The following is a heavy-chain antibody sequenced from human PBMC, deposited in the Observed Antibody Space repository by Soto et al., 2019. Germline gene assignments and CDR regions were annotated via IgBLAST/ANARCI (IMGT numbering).Heavy chain of an antibody. CDR3: ARDGDGPYCSSTSCRPPSFDY. CDR2: ISSSSSYI. J-gene: IGHJ4*02. CDR1: GFTFSSYS. V-gene: IGHV3-21*01. D-gene: IGHD2-2*01. Sequence: GGSLRLSCAASGFTFSSYSMNWVRQAPGKGLEWVSSISSSSSYIYYADSVKGRFTISRDNAKNSLYLQMNSLRAEDTAVYYCARDGDGPYCSSTSCRPPSFDYWGQGTLVTVSS.